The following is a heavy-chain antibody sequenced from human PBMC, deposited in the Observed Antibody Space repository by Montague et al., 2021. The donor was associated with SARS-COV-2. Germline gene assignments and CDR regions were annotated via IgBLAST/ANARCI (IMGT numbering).Heavy chain of an antibody. CDR3: SRRGQGTMVRGVIISAFDI. CDR2: IYYSGST. CDR1: GGSISSYY. D-gene: IGHD3-10*01. J-gene: IGHJ3*02. V-gene: IGHV4-59*08. Sequence: SETLSLTCTVSGGSISSYYWSWIRQPPGKGLEWIWNIYYSGSTDYNPSLTSRVTISVDTSKNQFSLKLSSVTAADTAVYYCSRRGQGTMVRGVIISAFDIWGQGTMVTVSS.